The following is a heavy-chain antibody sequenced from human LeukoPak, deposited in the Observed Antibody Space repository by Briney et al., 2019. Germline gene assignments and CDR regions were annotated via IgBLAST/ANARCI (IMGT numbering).Heavy chain of an antibody. CDR3: ARGDDFSGDH. V-gene: IGHV3-7*04. CDR1: GFTFSNFW. CDR2: IHPEGNEK. Sequence: GGSLRLSCAVSGFTFSNFWMSWVRQAPGRGLEWVANIHPEGNEKYHVESVKGRFTISRDNTKDLLSLQMNGLRDEDTAVYYCARGDDFSGDHWGQGTLVTVSS. D-gene: IGHD1-1*01. J-gene: IGHJ4*02.